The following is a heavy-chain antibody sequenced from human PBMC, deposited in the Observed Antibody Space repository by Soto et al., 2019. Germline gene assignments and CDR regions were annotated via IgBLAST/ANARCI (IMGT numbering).Heavy chain of an antibody. V-gene: IGHV1-18*01. J-gene: IGHJ6*04. D-gene: IGHD6-13*01. CDR2: ISAYNGNT. Sequence: QGLEWMGWISAYNGNTNYAQKLQGRVTMTTDTSTSTAHMELRSLRSDESAVYSCARIRYSSTVCEIWGKGTTVTVSS. CDR3: ARIRYSSTVCEI.